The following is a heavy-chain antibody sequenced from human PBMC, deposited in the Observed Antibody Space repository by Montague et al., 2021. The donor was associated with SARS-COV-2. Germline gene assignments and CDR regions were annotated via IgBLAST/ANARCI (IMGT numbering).Heavy chain of an antibody. CDR1: GGSMSNHY. V-gene: IGHV4-59*11. J-gene: IGHJ5*02. CDR3: ARAVSVRRAVNWFDP. Sequence: SETLSLTCTVSGGSMSNHYWACFRQPPGKELEWLSYVYYSGGINSNASLKRRVTMSVDTSKNQFSLKLTSVTAADTAVYYCARAVSVRRAVNWFDPWGQGTLVTVSS. CDR2: VYYSGGI. D-gene: IGHD3-10*01.